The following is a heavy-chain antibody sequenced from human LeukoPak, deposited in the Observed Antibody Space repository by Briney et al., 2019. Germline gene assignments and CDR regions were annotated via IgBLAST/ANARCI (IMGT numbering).Heavy chain of an antibody. V-gene: IGHV1-8*01. CDR1: GYTFTSYD. CDR2: MNPNSGNT. J-gene: IGHJ6*02. Sequence: ASVKVSCKASGYTFTSYDINWVRQATGQGLEWMGWMNPNSGNTGYAQKFQGRVTMTRNTSISTAYMELSSLRSEDTAVYYCAREFVGGPAAGVYYYYYGMDVWGQGTTVTVSS. D-gene: IGHD6-13*01. CDR3: AREFVGGPAAGVYYYYYGMDV.